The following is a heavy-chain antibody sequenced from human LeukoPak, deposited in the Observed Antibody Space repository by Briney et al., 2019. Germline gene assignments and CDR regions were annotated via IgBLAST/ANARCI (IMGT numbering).Heavy chain of an antibody. Sequence: SETLSLTCAVYGGSFSGYYWSWIRQPPGKGLEWIGEINHSGSTNYNPSLKSRVTISVDTSKNQFSLKLSSVTAADTAVYYCARGRFHCSNTSCYYYYGMGVWGQGTTVTVSS. CDR1: GGSFSGYY. D-gene: IGHD2-2*01. CDR3: ARGRFHCSNTSCYYYYGMGV. J-gene: IGHJ6*02. CDR2: INHSGST. V-gene: IGHV4-34*01.